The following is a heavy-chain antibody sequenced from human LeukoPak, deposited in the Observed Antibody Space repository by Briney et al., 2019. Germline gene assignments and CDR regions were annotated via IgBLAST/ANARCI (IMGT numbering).Heavy chain of an antibody. CDR1: GGSISSYY. V-gene: IGHV4-59*08. Sequence: PSETLSLTCTVSGGSISSYYWSWIRQPPGKGLEWIGYVHYSGTTNYNPSLKSRVTISVDTSKNQFSLKLSSVTDADTAVYYCARHLGSSWYFDYWGQGTLVTVSS. D-gene: IGHD6-13*01. CDR2: VHYSGTT. J-gene: IGHJ4*02. CDR3: ARHLGSSWYFDY.